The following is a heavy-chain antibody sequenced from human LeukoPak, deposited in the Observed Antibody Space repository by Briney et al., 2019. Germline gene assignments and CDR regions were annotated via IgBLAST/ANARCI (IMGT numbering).Heavy chain of an antibody. D-gene: IGHD6-6*01. J-gene: IGHJ3*02. Sequence: PSETLSLTCTVSGGSIRSYYWSWIRQPPGKRLEWIGYISDSGSTNYNPSLKSRLTISIDTSENQFSLKLSSVTAADTAVYYCAREYSSSSGRRAFDIWGQGTMVTVSS. CDR1: GGSIRSYY. CDR2: ISDSGST. V-gene: IGHV4-59*08. CDR3: AREYSSSSGRRAFDI.